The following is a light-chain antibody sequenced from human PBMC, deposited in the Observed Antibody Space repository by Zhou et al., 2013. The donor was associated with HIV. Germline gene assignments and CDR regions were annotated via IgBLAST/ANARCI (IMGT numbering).Light chain of an antibody. CDR3: QQYNKWPPLT. Sequence: VMTQSPATLSVSPGERATLSCRASQSLSSNLAWYQQRPGQAPRLLIYGASTRATGIPGRFSGSGSGTEFTLTINSLQSEDFAVYYCQQYNKWPPLTFGGGTRVEIK. CDR1: QSLSSN. V-gene: IGKV3-15*01. J-gene: IGKJ4*01. CDR2: GAS.